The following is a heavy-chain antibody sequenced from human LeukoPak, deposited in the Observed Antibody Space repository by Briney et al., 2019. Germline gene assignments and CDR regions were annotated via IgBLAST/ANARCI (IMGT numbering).Heavy chain of an antibody. Sequence: ASVKVSCKASGYTFTGYYMHWVRQAPGQGLEWMGWINPNSGGTNYAQKFQGRVTMTRDTSISTAYMELSSLRSEDTAVYYCAREHTYYYDSSSGSNDAFDIWGQGTMVTVSS. CDR1: GYTFTGYY. CDR2: INPNSGGT. J-gene: IGHJ3*02. D-gene: IGHD3-22*01. V-gene: IGHV1-2*02. CDR3: AREHTYYYDSSSGSNDAFDI.